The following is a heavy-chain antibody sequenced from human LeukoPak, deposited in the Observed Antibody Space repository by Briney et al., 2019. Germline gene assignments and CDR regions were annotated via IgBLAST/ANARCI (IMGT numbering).Heavy chain of an antibody. CDR2: IDWDDDK. J-gene: IGHJ3*02. D-gene: IGHD6-13*01. V-gene: IGHV2-70*01. CDR1: GFSLSPSGMC. CDR3: ARIAAGDGAFDI. Sequence: SGPALVKHTQTLTLTCTFSGFSLSPSGMCVSWIRQPPGKALEWLALIDWDDDKYYSTSLKTRLTISKDTSKNQVVLTMTNMDTVDTATYYCARIAAGDGAFDIWGQGTMVTVSS.